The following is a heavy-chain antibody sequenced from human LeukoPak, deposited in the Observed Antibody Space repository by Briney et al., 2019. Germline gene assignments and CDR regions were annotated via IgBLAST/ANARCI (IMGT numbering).Heavy chain of an antibody. Sequence: GGSLRLSCVASGFTFRIYAMHWVRQAPGKGLECVSLISYDGTKKYYADSVKGRFTISRDNSKNTVYLQMNSLTAEDTAVYYCARARGILVANAYFDFWGQGTLVTVSS. J-gene: IGHJ4*02. V-gene: IGHV3-30-3*01. CDR1: GFTFRIYA. CDR3: ARARGILVANAYFDF. CDR2: ISYDGTKK. D-gene: IGHD3-22*01.